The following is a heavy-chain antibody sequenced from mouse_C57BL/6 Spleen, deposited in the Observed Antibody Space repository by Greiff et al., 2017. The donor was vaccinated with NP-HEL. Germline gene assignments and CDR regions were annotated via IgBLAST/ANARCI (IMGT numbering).Heavy chain of an antibody. Sequence: VQLKESGPELVKPGASVKMSCKASGYTFTDYNMHWVKQSHGKSLEWIGYINPNNGGTSYNQKFKGKATLTVNKSSSTAYMELRSLTSEDSAVYYCARLGDYGSFYYAMDYWGQGTSVTVSS. CDR3: ARLGDYGSFYYAMDY. V-gene: IGHV1-22*01. D-gene: IGHD1-1*01. CDR2: INPNNGGT. CDR1: GYTFTDYN. J-gene: IGHJ4*01.